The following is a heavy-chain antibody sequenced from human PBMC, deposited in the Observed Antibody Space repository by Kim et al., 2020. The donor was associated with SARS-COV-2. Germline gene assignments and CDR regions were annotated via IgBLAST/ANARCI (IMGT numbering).Heavy chain of an antibody. Sequence: SETLSLTCAVSGGSISSSNWWSWVRQPPGKGLEWIGEIYHSGSTNYNPSPKSRVTMSVDTSKNQFSLKLSSVTAVDTAVYYCARNTVRGDYYYGMDVWGQGTTVTVSS. D-gene: IGHD3-10*01. CDR3: ARNTVRGDYYYGMDV. J-gene: IGHJ6*02. V-gene: IGHV4-4*02. CDR1: GGSISSSNW. CDR2: IYHSGST.